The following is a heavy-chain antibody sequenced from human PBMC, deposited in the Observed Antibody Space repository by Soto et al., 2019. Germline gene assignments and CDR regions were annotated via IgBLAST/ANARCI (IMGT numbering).Heavy chain of an antibody. CDR1: GFTLSTYA. CDR2: INSGGGGT. Sequence: GGSLRLSCAASGFTLSTYAMSWVRQAPGKGLEWVSSINSGGGGTFYSDSVKGRFTISRDNSKNTLYLQINSLRAEDTAVYYCAKRGTYYFDYWGQGALVTVSS. CDR3: AKRGTYYFDY. J-gene: IGHJ4*02. V-gene: IGHV3-23*01. D-gene: IGHD2-15*01.